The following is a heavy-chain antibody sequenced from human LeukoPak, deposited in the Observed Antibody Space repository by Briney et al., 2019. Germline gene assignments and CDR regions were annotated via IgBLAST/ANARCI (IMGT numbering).Heavy chain of an antibody. CDR3: AVTKSGYSYGSPSYYFDY. CDR2: IIPIFGTA. Sequence: SSVKVSCKASGGTFSSYAISWLRQAPGQGLEWMGGIIPIFGTANYAQKFQGRVTITTDESTSTAYMELSNLRSEDTAVYYCAVTKSGYSYGSPSYYFDYWGQGTLVTVSS. D-gene: IGHD5-18*01. V-gene: IGHV1-69*05. J-gene: IGHJ4*02. CDR1: GGTFSSYA.